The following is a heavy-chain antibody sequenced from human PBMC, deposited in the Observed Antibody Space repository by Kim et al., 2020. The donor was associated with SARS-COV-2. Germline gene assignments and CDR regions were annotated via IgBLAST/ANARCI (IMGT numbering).Heavy chain of an antibody. V-gene: IGHV3-30*18. CDR2: ISYDGSNK. J-gene: IGHJ6*02. Sequence: GGSLRLSCAASGFTFSSYGMHWVRQAPGKGLEWVAVISYDGSNKYYADSVKGRFTISRDNSKNTLYLQMNSLRAEDTAVYYCAKKVAVAGNYYYGMDVWGQGTTVTVSS. D-gene: IGHD6-19*01. CDR1: GFTFSSYG. CDR3: AKKVAVAGNYYYGMDV.